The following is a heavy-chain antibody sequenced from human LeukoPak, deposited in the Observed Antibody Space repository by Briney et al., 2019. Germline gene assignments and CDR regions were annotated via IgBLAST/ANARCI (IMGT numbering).Heavy chain of an antibody. J-gene: IGHJ4*02. CDR1: GYTFTSYY. Sequence: ASVKVSCKASGYTFTSYYMHWVRQAPGQGLEWMGWISAYNGNTNYAQKLQGRVTMTTDTSTSTAYMELRSLRSDDTAVYYCARVSNWVFDYWGQGTLVTVSS. V-gene: IGHV1-18*04. D-gene: IGHD7-27*01. CDR3: ARVSNWVFDY. CDR2: ISAYNGNT.